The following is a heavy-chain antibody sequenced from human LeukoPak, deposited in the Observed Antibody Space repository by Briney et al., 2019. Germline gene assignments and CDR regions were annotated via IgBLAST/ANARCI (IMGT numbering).Heavy chain of an antibody. J-gene: IGHJ6*02. CDR1: GFTFSTYD. CDR2: IGTAGDP. CDR3: ARGLRYCSGGSCYSWYYYGMDV. D-gene: IGHD2-15*01. V-gene: IGHV3-13*05. Sequence: GGSLRLSCAASGFTFSTYDMHWVRQATGKGLEWVSAIGTAGDPYYPGSVKGRFTISRENAKNSLYLQMNSLRAGDTAVYYCARGLRYCSGGSCYSWYYYGMDVWGQGTTVTVSS.